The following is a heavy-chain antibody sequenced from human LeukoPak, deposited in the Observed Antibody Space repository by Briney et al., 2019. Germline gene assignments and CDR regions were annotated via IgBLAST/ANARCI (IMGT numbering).Heavy chain of an antibody. D-gene: IGHD3-10*01. Sequence: GGSLRLSCAASGFTFSSYGMHWVRQAPGKGLEWVAVIWYDGSNKYYADSVKGRFTISRDNSKNTLYLQMNSLRAEDTAVYYCARDTGYYGSGSFLAPNWFDPWGQGTLVTVSS. J-gene: IGHJ5*02. V-gene: IGHV3-33*01. CDR3: ARDTGYYGSGSFLAPNWFDP. CDR2: IWYDGSNK. CDR1: GFTFSSYG.